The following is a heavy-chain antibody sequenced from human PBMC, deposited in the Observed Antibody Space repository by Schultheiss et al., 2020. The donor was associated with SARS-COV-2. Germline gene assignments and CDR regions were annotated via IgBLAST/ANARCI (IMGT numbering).Heavy chain of an antibody. V-gene: IGHV4-4*07. CDR3: ARGASGYYNYYYYYMDV. J-gene: IGHJ6*03. D-gene: IGHD3-3*01. CDR2: IYTSGST. Sequence: SQTLSLTCTVSGGSISSYYWSWIRQPAGKGLEWIGRIYTSGSTNYNPSLKSRVTMSVDTSKNQFSLKLSSVTAADTAVYYCARGASGYYNYYYYYMDVWGKGTTVTVSS. CDR1: GGSISSYY.